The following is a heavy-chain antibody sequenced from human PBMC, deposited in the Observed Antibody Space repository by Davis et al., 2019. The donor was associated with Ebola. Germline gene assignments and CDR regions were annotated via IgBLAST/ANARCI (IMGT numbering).Heavy chain of an antibody. Sequence: GGSLRLSCAASGFTVSSNYMSWVRQAPGKGLEWVSVIYSGGSTYYADSVKGRFTISRDNSKNTLYLQMNSLRAEDTAVYYCARHETYYDFWSGYYWMGGMDVWGQGTTVTVSS. CDR3: ARHETYYDFWSGYYWMGGMDV. CDR1: GFTVSSNY. J-gene: IGHJ6*02. CDR2: IYSGGST. D-gene: IGHD3-3*01. V-gene: IGHV3-66*04.